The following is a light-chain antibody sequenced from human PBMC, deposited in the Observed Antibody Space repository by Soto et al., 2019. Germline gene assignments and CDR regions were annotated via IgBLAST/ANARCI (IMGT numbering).Light chain of an antibody. V-gene: IGKV3-20*01. CDR2: RAS. CDR3: QQYDSSPGT. Sequence: EIVLTQSPGTLSLSPGERATLSCGASQRLSSKYLAWYQQKPGQAPRLLISRASTRATGIPDRFTGSGSGTDFTLSISRVEPEDFAVYYCQQYDSSPGTFGQGTRLEIK. CDR1: QRLSSKY. J-gene: IGKJ5*01.